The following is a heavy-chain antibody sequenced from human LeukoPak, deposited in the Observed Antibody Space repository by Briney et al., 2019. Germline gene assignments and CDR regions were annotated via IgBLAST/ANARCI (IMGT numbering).Heavy chain of an antibody. CDR1: GGSISNYY. D-gene: IGHD5-12*01. Sequence: SETLSLTCTVSGGSISNYYWSWIRQPPGTGLEWIGYIYYSGSSNYNPPLKSRVTMSVDTSKNQFSLKLSSVTAADTAVYYCARGLPYSGYDLRDYYYYGMDVWGQGTTVTVSS. J-gene: IGHJ6*02. CDR3: ARGLPYSGYDLRDYYYYGMDV. V-gene: IGHV4-59*12. CDR2: IYYSGSS.